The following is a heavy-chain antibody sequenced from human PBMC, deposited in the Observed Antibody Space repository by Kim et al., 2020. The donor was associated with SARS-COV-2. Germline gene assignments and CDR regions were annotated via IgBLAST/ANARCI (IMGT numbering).Heavy chain of an antibody. V-gene: IGHV3-30-3*01. D-gene: IGHD6-6*01. Sequence: GGSLRLSCAASGFTFSSYAMHWVRQAPGKGLEWVAVISYDGSNKYYADSVKGRFTISRDNSKNTLYLQMNSLRAEDTAVYYCARDIIGRAARRYYYYYGMDVWGQGTTVTVSS. CDR3: ARDIIGRAARRYYYYYGMDV. J-gene: IGHJ6*02. CDR1: GFTFSSYA. CDR2: ISYDGSNK.